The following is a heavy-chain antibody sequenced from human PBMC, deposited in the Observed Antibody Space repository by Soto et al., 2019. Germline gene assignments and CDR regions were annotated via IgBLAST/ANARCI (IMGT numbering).Heavy chain of an antibody. D-gene: IGHD2-2*01. CDR3: ARQTQHVVVPAAAAFDI. CDR2: INPNSGGT. J-gene: IGHJ3*02. V-gene: IGHV1-2*04. Sequence: ASVKVSCKASGYTFTGCYMHWVRQAPGQGLEWMGWINPNSGGTNYAQKFQGWVTMTRDTSISTAYMELSRLRSDDTAVYYCARQTQHVVVPAAAAFDIWGQGTMVTVS. CDR1: GYTFTGCY.